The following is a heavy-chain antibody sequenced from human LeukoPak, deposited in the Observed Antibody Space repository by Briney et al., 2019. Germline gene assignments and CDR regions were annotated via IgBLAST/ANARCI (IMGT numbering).Heavy chain of an antibody. CDR3: ARLGSAAGGSRYFDY. D-gene: IGHD6-13*01. CDR2: IYYSGST. Sequence: SETLSLTCTVSGGSISSSNYYWGWIRQPPGKGLEWIGNIYYSGSTNYNPSLKSRVTISVDTSKNQFPLILSSVTAADTAVYYCARLGSAAGGSRYFDYWGQGTLVTVSS. V-gene: IGHV4-39*01. CDR1: GGSISSSNYY. J-gene: IGHJ4*02.